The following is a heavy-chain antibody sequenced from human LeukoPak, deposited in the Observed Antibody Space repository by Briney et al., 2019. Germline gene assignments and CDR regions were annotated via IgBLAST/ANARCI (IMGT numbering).Heavy chain of an antibody. J-gene: IGHJ4*02. CDR3: ARDHYGDYYFDY. CDR1: GFTFSDYY. D-gene: IGHD4-17*01. V-gene: IGHV3-11*04. Sequence: GGSLRLSCAASGFTFSDYYMSWIRQAPGKGLEWVSYISSSGSTIYYADSVKGRFTISRANAKNSLYLQMNSLRAEDVAVYYCARDHYGDYYFDYWGQGTLVTVSS. CDR2: ISSSGSTI.